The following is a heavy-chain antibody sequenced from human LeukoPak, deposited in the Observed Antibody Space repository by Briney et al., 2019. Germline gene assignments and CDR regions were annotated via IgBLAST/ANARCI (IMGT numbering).Heavy chain of an antibody. CDR2: ISGGGDTT. CDR1: GFTFSSYA. Sequence: GGSLRLSCAASGFTFSSYAMTWVRQAPGKGLEWVSSISGGGDTTYYADSVRGRFTISRDNSKNTLSVQMNNLRAEDTAVYYCSKQRSEVVVAATNYWGQGTLVTVPS. J-gene: IGHJ4*02. V-gene: IGHV3-23*01. D-gene: IGHD2-15*01. CDR3: SKQRSEVVVAATNY.